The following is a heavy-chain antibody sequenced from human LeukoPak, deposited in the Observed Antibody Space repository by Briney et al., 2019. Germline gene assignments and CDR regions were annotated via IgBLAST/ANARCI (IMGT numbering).Heavy chain of an antibody. CDR2: IYYSGST. CDR1: GGSISSYY. V-gene: IGHV4-59*01. D-gene: IGHD3-22*01. J-gene: IGHJ4*02. CDR3: ARATRYYYDSSGYPYYFDY. Sequence: SETLSLTXTVSGGSISSYYWSWIRQAPRKGLEWIGYIYYSGSTNYNPSLKSRVTISVDTSKNQFSLKLSSVTAADTAVYYCARATRYYYDSSGYPYYFDYWGQGTLVTVSS.